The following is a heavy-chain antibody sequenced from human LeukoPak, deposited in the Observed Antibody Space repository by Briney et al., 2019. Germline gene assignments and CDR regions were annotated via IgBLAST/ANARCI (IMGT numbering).Heavy chain of an antibody. D-gene: IGHD3-3*01. J-gene: IGHJ4*02. V-gene: IGHV3-23*01. CDR2: ISNTGSDT. CDR3: AKDAKRFLEWLFRVGLDY. CDR1: GFTFSNYA. Sequence: GGSLRLSCAASGFTFSNYAMSWVRQAPGKGLEWVSTISNTGSDTYYADSVKGRFTISRDNSKNTLYLQMNSLRAEDTAVYYCAKDAKRFLEWLFRVGLDYWGQGTLVTVSS.